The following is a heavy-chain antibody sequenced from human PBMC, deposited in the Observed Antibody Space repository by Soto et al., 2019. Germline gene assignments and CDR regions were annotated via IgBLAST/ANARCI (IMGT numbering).Heavy chain of an antibody. CDR1: GYTFTSYY. D-gene: IGHD3-3*01. V-gene: IGHV1-46*03. J-gene: IGHJ6*03. CDR3: ARASSTIFGVVPPPGFNMAV. CDR2: INPSGGST. Sequence: ASVKVSCKASGYTFTSYYMHWVRQAPGQGLEWMGIINPSGGSTSYAQKFQGRVTMTRDTSTSTVYMELSSLRSEDTAVYYCARASSTIFGVVPPPGFNMAVWGKGTTVTVSS.